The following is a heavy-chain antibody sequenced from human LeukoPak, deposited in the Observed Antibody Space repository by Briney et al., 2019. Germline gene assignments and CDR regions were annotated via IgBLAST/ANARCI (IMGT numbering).Heavy chain of an antibody. V-gene: IGHV4-34*01. CDR2: INHSGST. J-gene: IGHJ3*02. D-gene: IGHD3-22*01. Sequence: KPSETLSLTCAVYGGSLSGYYWSWIRQPPGKGLEWLGEINHSGSTNYNPSLKSRVTISVDTCKNQFSLKLSSVTAAGTAVYYCARDMSRVYYYDSSGYYSKHDVFDIWGQGTMVTVSS. CDR3: ARDMSRVYYYDSSGYYSKHDVFDI. CDR1: GGSLSGYY.